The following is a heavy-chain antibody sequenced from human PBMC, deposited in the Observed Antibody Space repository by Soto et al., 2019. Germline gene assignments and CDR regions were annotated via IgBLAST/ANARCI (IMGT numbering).Heavy chain of an antibody. J-gene: IGHJ6*02. CDR2: IYPDESDT. Sequence: GESLKISCKGSGYSFTKYWIGWVRQMPGIGLEWMAIIYPDESDTRYSSSFQGQVTISADKSISTAYLQWSSLKASDTAMYYCVRMGFSGVCYLSEYYYGMDIWGQGTTVTVSS. D-gene: IGHD2-21*01. CDR3: VRMGFSGVCYLSEYYYGMDI. V-gene: IGHV5-51*01. CDR1: GYSFTKYW.